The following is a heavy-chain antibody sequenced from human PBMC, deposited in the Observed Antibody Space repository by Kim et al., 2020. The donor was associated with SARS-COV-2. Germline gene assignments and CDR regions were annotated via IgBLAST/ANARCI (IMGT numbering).Heavy chain of an antibody. V-gene: IGHV1-24*01. Sequence: AQKFQGRVTMTEETATDTAYMELSSLRSEETAVYYCATSGIRYVDSYYFDYWGQGTLVTVSS. D-gene: IGHD3-9*01. CDR3: ATSGIRYVDSYYFDY. J-gene: IGHJ4*02.